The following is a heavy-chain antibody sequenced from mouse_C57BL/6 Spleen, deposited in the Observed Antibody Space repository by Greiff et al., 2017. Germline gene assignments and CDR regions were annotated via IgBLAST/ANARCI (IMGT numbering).Heavy chain of an antibody. Sequence: QVQLQQPGAELVMPGASVKLSCKASGYTFTSYWMHWVKQRPGQGLEWIGEIDPSDSYTNYNQKFKGKSTLTVDKSSSTAYMQLSSLTSEDSAVYYCAREEGLLRGGAMDYWGQGTSVPVSS. CDR1: GYTFTSYW. D-gene: IGHD1-1*01. V-gene: IGHV1-69*01. J-gene: IGHJ4*01. CDR2: IDPSDSYT. CDR3: AREEGLLRGGAMDY.